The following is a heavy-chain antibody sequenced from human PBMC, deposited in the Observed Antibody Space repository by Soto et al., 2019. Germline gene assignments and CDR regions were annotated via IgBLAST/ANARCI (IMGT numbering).Heavy chain of an antibody. CDR1: GFTFSNAW. CDR3: TTPRLGYDSSGYYYFDY. CDR2: IKSKTDGGTT. V-gene: IGHV3-15*01. Sequence: PGGSLRLSCAASGFTFSNAWMSWVRQAPGKGLEWVGRIKSKTDGGTTDYAAPVKGRFTISRDDSKNTLYLQMNSLKTEDTAVYYCTTPRLGYDSSGYYYFDYWGQGTLVTVSS. D-gene: IGHD3-22*01. J-gene: IGHJ4*02.